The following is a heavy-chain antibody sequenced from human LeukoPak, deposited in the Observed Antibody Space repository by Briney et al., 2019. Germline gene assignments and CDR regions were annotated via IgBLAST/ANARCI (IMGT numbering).Heavy chain of an antibody. Sequence: PSETLSLTCTVSGGSISSYYWSWLRQPPGKGLEWIGYIYYSGSTNYNPSLKSRVTISVDTSKNQFSLKLSSVTAADTAVYYCARAFQSVVSSADAFDIWGQGTMVTVSS. J-gene: IGHJ3*02. CDR3: ARAFQSVVSSADAFDI. D-gene: IGHD3-22*01. CDR1: GGSISSYY. CDR2: IYYSGST. V-gene: IGHV4-59*08.